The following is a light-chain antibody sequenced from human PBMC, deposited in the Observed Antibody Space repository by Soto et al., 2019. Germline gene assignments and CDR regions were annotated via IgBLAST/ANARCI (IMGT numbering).Light chain of an antibody. CDR2: AVT. Sequence: QSALTQPASVSGSPGQSITISCTGTSSDVGGYNYVSWYQQHPGKAPKLIIYAVTNRPSGVSDRFSGSKSGNTASLTISGLQAEDGTDYYCSSYTTSSTPIVFGTGTKVTVL. J-gene: IGLJ1*01. CDR1: SSDVGGYNY. V-gene: IGLV2-14*03. CDR3: SSYTTSSTPIV.